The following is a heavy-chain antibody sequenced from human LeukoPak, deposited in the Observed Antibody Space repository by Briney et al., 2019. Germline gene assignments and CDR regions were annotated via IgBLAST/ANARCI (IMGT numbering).Heavy chain of an antibody. J-gene: IGHJ4*02. D-gene: IGHD5-18*01. CDR2: INSDGGRT. V-gene: IGHV3-74*01. CDR3: ARDRATAMFDY. CDR1: GFSFGGYW. Sequence: TGGSLRLSCAASGFSFGGYWMHWVRQAPGKGLVWVSRINSDGGRTIYADSVKGRFTVSRDNAKNTLYLQMNSLRAEDTAVYYCARDRATAMFDYWAQGTLVTVSS.